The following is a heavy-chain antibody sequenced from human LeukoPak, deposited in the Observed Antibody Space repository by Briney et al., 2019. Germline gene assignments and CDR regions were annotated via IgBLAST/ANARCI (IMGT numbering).Heavy chain of an antibody. D-gene: IGHD2-21*02. Sequence: SVKVSCKASGGTFSSYAISWVRQAPGQGLEWMGRIIPIFGIANYAQKFQGRVTITADKSTSTAYMELSSLRSEDTAVYYCARAGQYCGGDCFYFDYWGQRTLVTVSS. CDR2: IIPIFGIA. J-gene: IGHJ4*02. CDR1: GGTFSSYA. CDR3: ARAGQYCGGDCFYFDY. V-gene: IGHV1-69*04.